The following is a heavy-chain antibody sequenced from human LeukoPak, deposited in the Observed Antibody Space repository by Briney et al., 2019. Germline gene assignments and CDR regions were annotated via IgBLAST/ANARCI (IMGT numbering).Heavy chain of an antibody. J-gene: IGHJ4*02. Sequence: ASVKASCKASGGTFTNLAINWVRQAPGQGLEWMGRIIPTTGLASYAQKFQGRVTITADKSTSTAYMELSSLRSEDTAVYYCARAPPRLDGYILYYWGQGTLVTVSS. CDR2: IIPTTGLA. CDR1: GGTFTNLA. V-gene: IGHV1-69*04. CDR3: ARAPPRLDGYILYY. D-gene: IGHD5-24*01.